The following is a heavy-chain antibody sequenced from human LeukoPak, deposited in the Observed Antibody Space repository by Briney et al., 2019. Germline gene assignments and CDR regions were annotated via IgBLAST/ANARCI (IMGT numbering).Heavy chain of an antibody. V-gene: IGHV4-4*07. J-gene: IGHJ4*02. CDR1: GASISSHY. CDR3: AREADMARPFDY. Sequence: SETLSLTCTVSGASISSHYWSWIRQPAGKGLEWIGRLSTTGATNYSPSLRSRVTLSRDTSRNQFSLKLNSVTAADTAKYYCAREADMARPFDYWGQGTLVTVSS. CDR2: LSTTGAT. D-gene: IGHD5-24*01.